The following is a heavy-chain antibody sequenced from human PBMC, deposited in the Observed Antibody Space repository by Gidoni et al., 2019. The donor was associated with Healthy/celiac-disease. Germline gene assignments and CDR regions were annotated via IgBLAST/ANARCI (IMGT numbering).Heavy chain of an antibody. CDR2: INPSGGST. Sequence: QVQLVQSGAEVKKPGASVKVSCKASGYTFTSYYMHWVRQAPGQGLEWMGIINPSGGSTSYAQKFQGRVTMTRDTSTSTVYMELSSLRSEDTAVYYCARESGGKSTSTDVYYYYYMDVWGKGTTVTVSS. V-gene: IGHV1-46*01. D-gene: IGHD1-26*01. CDR1: GYTFTSYY. J-gene: IGHJ6*03. CDR3: ARESGGKSTSTDVYYYYYMDV.